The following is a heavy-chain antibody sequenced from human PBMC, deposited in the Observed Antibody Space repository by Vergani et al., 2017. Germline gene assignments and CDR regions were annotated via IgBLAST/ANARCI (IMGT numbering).Heavy chain of an antibody. CDR3: TKGSVYYHDSAGHGYDPYTGFDL. Sequence: QVQLVESGGGVVQPGGSLRLSCAASGFTFSTYAMHWVRQAPGKGLEWVAFIRYDGSNKYYADSVKGRFTISRDNSKNSLFLEMNSLRFEDTAVYFCTKGSVYYHDSAGHGYDPYTGFDLWGQGTLVTVSS. V-gene: IGHV3-30*02. CDR1: GFTFSTYA. D-gene: IGHD5-12*01. CDR2: IRYDGSNK. J-gene: IGHJ3*01.